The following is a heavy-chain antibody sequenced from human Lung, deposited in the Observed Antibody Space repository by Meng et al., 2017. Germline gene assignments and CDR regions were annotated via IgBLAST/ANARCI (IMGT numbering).Heavy chain of an antibody. CDR1: GYNFPDYY. J-gene: IGHJ4*02. CDR2: INPKSGDT. V-gene: IGHV1-2*06. D-gene: IGHD6-25*01. CDR3: ARDEDISAAGKLFGDY. Sequence: QVQLVRAGDEVKKPGASVKVSCKPSGYNFPDYYIHWVRRAPVQGLEWMGRINPKSGDTHYAQKFQARVTMTGDTSISTAYMELSGLRSDDTAMYYCARDEDISAAGKLFGDYWGQGTLVTVSS.